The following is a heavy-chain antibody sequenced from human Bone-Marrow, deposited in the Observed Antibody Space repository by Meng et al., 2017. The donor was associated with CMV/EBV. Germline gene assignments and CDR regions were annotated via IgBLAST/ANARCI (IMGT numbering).Heavy chain of an antibody. CDR3: AKSGGHDYAYHGMDV. CDR1: GSNFNNYG. CDR2: ISWNSGVT. J-gene: IGHJ6*02. Sequence: SLKISCEASGSNFNNYGMHWVRQAPGKGLEWVSGISWNSGVTGYADSVKGRFTISRDNAKNSLYLQMNSLRVEDTALYYCAKSGGHDYAYHGMDVWGQGTTVTVSS. D-gene: IGHD4-17*01. V-gene: IGHV3-9*01.